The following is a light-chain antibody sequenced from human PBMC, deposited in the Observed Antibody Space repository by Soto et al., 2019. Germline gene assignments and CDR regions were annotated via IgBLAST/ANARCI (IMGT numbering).Light chain of an antibody. CDR1: QSLGTY. Sequence: DILMPQSPSSLSPSVGDSVTITCRASQSLGTYLTWYQHKPGKAPKIIIYAASFIQPGVPSRFSGSGSGAEFTLTITSLQPEDFAAYCCQQTYSCIWTFGQGTKVDIK. V-gene: IGKV1-39*01. CDR2: AAS. CDR3: QQTYSCIWT. J-gene: IGKJ1*01.